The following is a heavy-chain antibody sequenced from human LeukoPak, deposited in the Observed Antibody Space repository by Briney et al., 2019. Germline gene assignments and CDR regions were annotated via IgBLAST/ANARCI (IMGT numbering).Heavy chain of an antibody. J-gene: IGHJ5*02. V-gene: IGHV4-59*01. CDR2: IYYSGST. CDR1: GGSISSYY. D-gene: IGHD5-18*01. Sequence: SETLSLTCPVSGGSISSYYWSWIRQPPGKGLEWIGYIYYSGSTNYNPSLKSRVTISVDTSKNQFSLKLSSVTAAYTAVYYCARATWIQLGGWFDPWGQGGLVTV. CDR3: ARATWIQLGGWFDP.